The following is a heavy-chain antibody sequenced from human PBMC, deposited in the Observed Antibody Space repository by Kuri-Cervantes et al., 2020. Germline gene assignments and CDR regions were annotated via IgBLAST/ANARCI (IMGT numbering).Heavy chain of an antibody. Sequence: SVKVSCKASGYTFTSYGISWVRQTPGQGLEWMGRIIPILGIANYAQKFQGRVTITADKSTSTAYMELSSLRSEDTAVYYCARVRASVAFDYWGQGTLVTVSS. CDR2: IIPILGIA. J-gene: IGHJ4*02. CDR3: ARVRASVAFDY. CDR1: GYTFTSYG. V-gene: IGHV1-69*04.